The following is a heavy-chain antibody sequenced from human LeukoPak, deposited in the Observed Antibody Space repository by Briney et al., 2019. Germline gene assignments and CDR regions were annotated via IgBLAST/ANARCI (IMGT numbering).Heavy chain of an antibody. V-gene: IGHV1-2*02. CDR3: ARDMEGFYTPTDTVLMVYAKAFDP. CDR1: GYTFTGYY. CDR2: INPNSGGT. D-gene: IGHD2-8*01. J-gene: IGHJ5*02. Sequence: ASVKVSCKASGYTFTGYYMHWVRQAPGQGLEWMGWINPNSGGTNYAQKFQGRVTMTRDTSISTAYMELSRLRSDDTAVYYCARDMEGFYTPTDTVLMVYAKAFDPWGQGTLVTVSS.